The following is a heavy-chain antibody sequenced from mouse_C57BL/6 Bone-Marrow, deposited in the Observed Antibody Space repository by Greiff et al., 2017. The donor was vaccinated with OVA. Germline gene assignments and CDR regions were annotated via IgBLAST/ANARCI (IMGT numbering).Heavy chain of an antibody. V-gene: IGHV7-3*01. CDR1: GFTFTDYY. J-gene: IGHJ1*03. CDR2: IRNKATGYTT. CDR3: ARNWYFDV. Sequence: EVQLVESGGGLVQPGGSLSLSCAASGFTFTDYYMSWVRQPPGKALEWLGFIRNKATGYTTEYSASVKGRFTISSDNSQSILYLQMNALRAEDSATYYCARNWYFDVWGTGTTVTVSS.